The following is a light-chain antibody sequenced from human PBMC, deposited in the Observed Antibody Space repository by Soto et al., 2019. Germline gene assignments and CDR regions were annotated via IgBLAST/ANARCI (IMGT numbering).Light chain of an antibody. CDR3: ASWDDSLNGPV. J-gene: IGLJ3*02. CDR2: GSN. Sequence: QCVLTQPPSVSGAPGQRVTISCTRNNFNIGADFDVHWYQQLPGTAPRLLIYGSNNRPSGVPDRFSGSKSGSSASLVIHGLQSEDEADFYCASWDDSLNGPVFGGGTKLTV. CDR1: NFNIGADFD. V-gene: IGLV1-40*01.